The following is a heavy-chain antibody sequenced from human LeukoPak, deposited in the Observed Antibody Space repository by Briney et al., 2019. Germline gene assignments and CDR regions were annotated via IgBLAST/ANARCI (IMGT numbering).Heavy chain of an antibody. V-gene: IGHV1-2*02. Sequence: AAVKVSCKASGYTFTGYYMHWVRQAPGQGLEWMGWINPNSGGTNYAQKFQGRVTMTRDTSISTAYMELSRLRSDDTAVYYCARDTPRPVPRGFEYWGQGTLVTVSS. CDR3: ARDTPRPVPRGFEY. J-gene: IGHJ4*02. CDR1: GYTFTGYY. CDR2: INPNSGGT.